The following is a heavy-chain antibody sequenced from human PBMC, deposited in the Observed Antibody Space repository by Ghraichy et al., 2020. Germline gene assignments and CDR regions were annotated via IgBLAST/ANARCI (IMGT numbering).Heavy chain of an antibody. CDR3: ARDHGGYGSSIDF. Sequence: SETLSLTCTVSGGSISSGGYYWSWIRQHPGKGLEWIGYIYYSGGTSYNPSLKSLVTISVDTSKNQFSLKLTSVTAADTAVYFCARDHGGYGSSIDFWGQGTLVTVSS. V-gene: IGHV4-31*01. CDR2: IYYSGGT. J-gene: IGHJ4*02. D-gene: IGHD5-12*01. CDR1: GGSISSGGYY.